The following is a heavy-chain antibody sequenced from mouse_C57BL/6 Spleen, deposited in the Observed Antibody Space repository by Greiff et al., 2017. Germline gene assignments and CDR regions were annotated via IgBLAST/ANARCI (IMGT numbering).Heavy chain of an antibody. CDR3: TTYSNYVGYYFDY. CDR1: GYTFTSYW. Sequence: EVQLQQSGPVLARPGASVKMSCKTSGYTFTSYWMHWVKQRPGQGLEWIGAIYPGNSDTSYNQKFKGKAKLTAVTSASTAYMELSSLTNEDSAVYYCTTYSNYVGYYFDYWGQGTTLTVSS. CDR2: IYPGNSDT. V-gene: IGHV1-5*01. J-gene: IGHJ2*01. D-gene: IGHD2-5*01.